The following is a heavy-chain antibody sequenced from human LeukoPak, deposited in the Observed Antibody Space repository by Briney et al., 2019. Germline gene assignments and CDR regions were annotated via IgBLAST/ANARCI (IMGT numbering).Heavy chain of an antibody. CDR3: AKRGSGYYDY. D-gene: IGHD2-15*01. CDR1: GFTFSSYG. Sequence: GGSLRLSCAASGFTFSSYGMHWVRQAPGKGLEWVAVIWYDGSNKYYAGSVKGRFTISRDNSKNTLYLQMNSLRAEDTAVYYCAKRGSGYYDYWGQGTLVTVSS. V-gene: IGHV3-33*06. J-gene: IGHJ4*02. CDR2: IWYDGSNK.